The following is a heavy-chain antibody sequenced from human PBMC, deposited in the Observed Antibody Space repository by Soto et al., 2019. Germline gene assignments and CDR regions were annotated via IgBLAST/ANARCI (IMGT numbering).Heavy chain of an antibody. D-gene: IGHD6-13*01. CDR1: GGSISSGGYY. Sequence: QVQLQESGPGLVKPSQTLSLTCPVSGGSISSGGYYWSWIRQHPGKGLEWIGYIYYSGSTYYNPSLKSRVTISVDTSKNQFSLKLSSVTAADTAVYYCARVAGPIAAAGERWFDPWGQGTLVTVSS. J-gene: IGHJ5*02. V-gene: IGHV4-31*03. CDR2: IYYSGST. CDR3: ARVAGPIAAAGERWFDP.